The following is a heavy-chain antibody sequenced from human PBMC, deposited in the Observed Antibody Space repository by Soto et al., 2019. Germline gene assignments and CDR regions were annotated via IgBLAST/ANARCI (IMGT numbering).Heavy chain of an antibody. J-gene: IGHJ4*02. CDR1: GYSFTSLD. CDR3: ARGVSAGVDF. CDR2: MQPSTGRT. Sequence: QVQLVQSGAEVREPGASVKVSCKASGYSFTSLDINWVRQTAGHGLEWMGWMQPSTGRTGYAQKFQGRATMTRDTSINTAYMELTTLTSDDTAFYYCARGVSAGVDFWGQGPLVTVSS. V-gene: IGHV1-8*01. D-gene: IGHD3-10*01.